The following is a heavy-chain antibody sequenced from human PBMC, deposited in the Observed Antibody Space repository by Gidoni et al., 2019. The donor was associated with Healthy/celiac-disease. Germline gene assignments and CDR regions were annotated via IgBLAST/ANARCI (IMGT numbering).Heavy chain of an antibody. J-gene: IGHJ6*02. D-gene: IGHD4-17*01. CDR3: AGDSGDYVYGMGV. CDR1: GFTVSSNY. V-gene: IGHV3-66*01. Sequence: EVQLVESGGGLVQPGGSLRLSCAASGFTVSSNYMSWVRQAPGQGLEWVSIIYSGGKTYYADSVKGRFTISRDNSKNTLYLQMNSLRAEDTAVYYCAGDSGDYVYGMGVWGQGTTVTVSS. CDR2: IYSGGKT.